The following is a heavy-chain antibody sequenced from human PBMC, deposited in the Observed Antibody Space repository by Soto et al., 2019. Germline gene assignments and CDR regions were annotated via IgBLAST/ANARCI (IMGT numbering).Heavy chain of an antibody. CDR1: GFTFSSYG. J-gene: IGHJ6*02. CDR3: VKDFIAAAGDYYYYGMDV. CDR2: ISYDGSNK. V-gene: IGHV3-30*18. D-gene: IGHD6-13*01. Sequence: QVQLVESGGGVVQPGRSLRLSCAASGFTFSSYGMHWVRQAPGKGLEWVAVISYDGSNKYYADSVKGRFTISRDNSKNTLYLQMNSLRAEDTAVYYCVKDFIAAAGDYYYYGMDVWGQGTTVTVSS.